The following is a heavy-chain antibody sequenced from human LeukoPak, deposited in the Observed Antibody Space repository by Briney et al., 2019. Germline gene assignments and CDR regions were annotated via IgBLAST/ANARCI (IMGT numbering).Heavy chain of an antibody. CDR3: SKGTSQAGLYCFDY. J-gene: IGHJ4*02. CDR1: GFTSSSYA. Sequence: GGSLRLSCVASGFTSSSYAMSWVRQAPGKGLEWVSAILGGGGSAFYADSVKGRFTISRDNSKNTLYLEMDSLRADDTAVYYCSKGTSQAGLYCFDYWGQGTLVTVPS. V-gene: IGHV3-23*01. D-gene: IGHD6-19*01. CDR2: ILGGGGSA.